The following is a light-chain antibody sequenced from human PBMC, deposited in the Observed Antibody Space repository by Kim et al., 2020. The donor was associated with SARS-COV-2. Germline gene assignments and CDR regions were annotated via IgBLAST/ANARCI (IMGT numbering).Light chain of an antibody. CDR2: EDT. Sequence: NFMLTQPHSVSGSPGKTITISWTRSSGNIATNYVQWYQQRPGSAPTTVIYEDTERPSGVPDRFSGSIDSSSNSASLTISGLKTEDEADYYCQSYDANNHWVFGGGTQLTVL. CDR1: SGNIATNY. V-gene: IGLV6-57*03. CDR3: QSYDANNHWV. J-gene: IGLJ3*02.